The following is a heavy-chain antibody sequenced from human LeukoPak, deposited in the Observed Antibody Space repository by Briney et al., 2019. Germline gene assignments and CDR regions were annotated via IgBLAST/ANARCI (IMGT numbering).Heavy chain of an antibody. Sequence: GGSLRLSCLGSGFTFSWYGMNWVRQAPGKGLEYVSAISSNGGSIYYADSVKGRFTISRDNSKNTLYLQMSSLRAEDTAVYYCVKDGSGSYYTYYFDYWGQGTLVTVSS. CDR1: GFTFSWYG. CDR2: ISSNGGSI. V-gene: IGHV3-64D*06. J-gene: IGHJ4*02. D-gene: IGHD3-10*01. CDR3: VKDGSGSYYTYYFDY.